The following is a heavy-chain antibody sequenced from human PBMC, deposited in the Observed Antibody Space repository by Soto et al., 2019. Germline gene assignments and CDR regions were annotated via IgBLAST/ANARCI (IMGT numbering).Heavy chain of an antibody. V-gene: IGHV4-59*01. CDR3: AAGEASSRNLAPYYLDF. CDR1: GGSMRNYF. D-gene: IGHD6-13*01. J-gene: IGHJ4*02. CDR2: IHYSGNT. Sequence: PSETLSLICTVSGGSMRNYFWTWIRQPPVKGVEWIGYIHYSGNTSFFPSYNPSLRSRVTISEDTSRTQFSLKLLSVTTAVTAVYFCAAGEASSRNLAPYYLDFWGQGTLVTVSS.